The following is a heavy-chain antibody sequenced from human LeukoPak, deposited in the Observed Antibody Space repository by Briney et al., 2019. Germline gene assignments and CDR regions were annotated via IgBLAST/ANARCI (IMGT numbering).Heavy chain of an antibody. V-gene: IGHV1-2*02. CDR3: ARGWMLGSGSPPNWFDP. CDR2: INPNSGGT. D-gene: IGHD3-10*01. CDR1: GYTFTGYF. Sequence: ASVKVSCKASGYTFTGYFMHWVRQAPGQGLEWMGWINPNSGGTNIPQKFQGRVTMTRDTSISTAYMELSSLTSDDTATVYYCARGWMLGSGSPPNWFDPWGQGTLVTVSS. J-gene: IGHJ5*02.